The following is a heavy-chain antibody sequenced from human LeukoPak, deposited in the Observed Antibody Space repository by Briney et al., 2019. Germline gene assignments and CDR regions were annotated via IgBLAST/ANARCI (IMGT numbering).Heavy chain of an antibody. V-gene: IGHV4-59*08. D-gene: IGHD6-19*01. CDR3: TRHRGSGFDY. CDR2: IYYSGST. CDR1: GGCISNYY. J-gene: IGHJ4*02. Sequence: SETLSLPCTFSGGCISNYYWSWIRQPPGKGLEWIAYIYYSGSTNYNPSLKSRVAISVDTSKNHFSLKLSSVTAADTAIYYCTRHRGSGFDYWGQGTLVTVSS.